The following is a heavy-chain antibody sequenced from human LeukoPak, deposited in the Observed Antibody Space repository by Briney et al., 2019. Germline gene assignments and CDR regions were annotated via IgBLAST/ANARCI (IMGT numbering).Heavy chain of an antibody. J-gene: IGHJ5*02. CDR2: IYSGGST. CDR1: GFTVSSNY. D-gene: IGHD6-13*01. Sequence: GGSLRLSCAASGFTVSSNYMSWVRQAPGKGLEWVSVIYSGGSTYYADSVKGRFTISRDNSKNTLYLQMNSLRAEDTAVFYCARSSGATAGTGWFDPWGQGTLVTVSS. V-gene: IGHV3-66*01. CDR3: ARSSGATAGTGWFDP.